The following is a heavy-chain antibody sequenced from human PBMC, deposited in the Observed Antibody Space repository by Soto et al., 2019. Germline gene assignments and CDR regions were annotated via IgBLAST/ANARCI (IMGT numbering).Heavy chain of an antibody. D-gene: IGHD6-13*01. CDR2: IYSGGST. CDR1: GFTVSSNY. Sequence: GSLRLSCAASGFTVSSNYMSWVRQAPGKGLEWVSVIYSGGSTYYADSVKGRFTISRDNSKNTLYLQMNSLRAEDTAVYYCATFYRLAAAGTRDDYWGQGTLVTVSS. CDR3: ATFYRLAAAGTRDDY. J-gene: IGHJ4*02. V-gene: IGHV3-66*01.